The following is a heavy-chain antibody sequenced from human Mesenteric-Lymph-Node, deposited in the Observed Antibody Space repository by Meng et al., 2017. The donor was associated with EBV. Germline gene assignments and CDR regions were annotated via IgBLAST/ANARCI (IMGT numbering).Heavy chain of an antibody. CDR3: AKARYYSHSSGYPPDY. CDR2: ISASGGGT. J-gene: IGHJ4*02. CDR1: GFTFSRYA. V-gene: IGHV3-23*01. Sequence: VAVLESGGGLVQPGGSLRLSCAASGFTFSRYAMTWVRQAPGKGLHWVSSISASGGGTYYADDVKGRFTISRDNSRNTLSLQMNSLRAEDTAVYYCAKARYYSHSSGYPPDYWGQGTLVTVSS. D-gene: IGHD3-22*01.